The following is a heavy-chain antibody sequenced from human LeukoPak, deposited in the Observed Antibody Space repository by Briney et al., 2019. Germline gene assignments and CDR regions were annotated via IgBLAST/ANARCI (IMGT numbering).Heavy chain of an antibody. CDR2: IWYDGSNK. V-gene: IGHV3-33*01. J-gene: IGHJ4*02. CDR3: AGDSGTIVGATGVTY. D-gene: IGHD1-26*01. CDR1: GFTFSSYG. Sequence: GRSLRLSCAASGFTFSSYGIHWVRQAPGKGLEWVAVIWYDGSNKYYADSVKGRFTISRDNSKNTLYLQMNSLRAEDTAVYYCAGDSGTIVGATGVTYWGQGTLVTVSS.